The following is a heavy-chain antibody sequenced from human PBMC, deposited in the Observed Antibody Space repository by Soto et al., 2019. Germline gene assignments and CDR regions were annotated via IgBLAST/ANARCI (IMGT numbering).Heavy chain of an antibody. D-gene: IGHD3-3*01. CDR1: GYSFTSYW. CDR2: IDPSDSYT. CDR3: ARGSDDFWSGYLTPYYGMDV. V-gene: IGHV5-10-1*01. J-gene: IGHJ6*02. Sequence: GESLKISCKGSGYSFTSYWISWVRQMPGKGLEWMGRIDPSDSYTNYSPSFQGHVTISADKSISTAYLQWSSLKASDTAMYYCARGSDDFWSGYLTPYYGMDVWGQRTTVTVSS.